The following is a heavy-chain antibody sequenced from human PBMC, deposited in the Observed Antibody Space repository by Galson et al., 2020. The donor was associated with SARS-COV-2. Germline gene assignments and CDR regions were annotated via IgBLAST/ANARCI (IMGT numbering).Heavy chain of an antibody. CDR1: GFTFSSYG. V-gene: IGHV3-33*01. D-gene: IGHD4-17*01. CDR2: IWYDGSNK. CDR3: ARDDPHDYGGNSV. Sequence: GESLKISCAASGFTFSSYGMHWVRQAPGKGLEWVAVIWYDGSNKYYADSVKGRFTISRDNSKNTLYLQMNSLRAEDTAVYYCARDDPHDYGGNSVWGQGTLVTVSS. J-gene: IGHJ4*02.